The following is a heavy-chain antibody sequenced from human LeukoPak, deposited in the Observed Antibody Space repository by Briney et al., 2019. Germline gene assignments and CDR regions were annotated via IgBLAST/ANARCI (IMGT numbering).Heavy chain of an antibody. V-gene: IGHV3-69-1*01. CDR3: AKGGCRGTCNPLAY. D-gene: IGHD2-15*01. CDR2: ISSTETI. CDR1: GFTFSDYY. J-gene: IGHJ4*02. Sequence: GGSLRLSCAASGFTFSDYYMIWLRQAPGKGLEWVSYISSTETIHYADSVKGRCTISRDNTKNSLCLQMNSLRAEDTAVYYCAKGGCRGTCNPLAYWGQGALVTVSP.